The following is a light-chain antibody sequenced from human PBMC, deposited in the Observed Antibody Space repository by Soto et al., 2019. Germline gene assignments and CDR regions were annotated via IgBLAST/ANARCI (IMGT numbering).Light chain of an antibody. CDR1: QGISNF. V-gene: IGKV1-27*01. CDR2: AAS. Sequence: DIQMTQSPSSLSASVGDRVTITCRASQGISNFLAWYQQKPGKVPKLLISAASTLQSGVPSRFSGSESGTDFTLTITSLQPEDVETYYCQKYSSGITFGQGTRLEIK. J-gene: IGKJ5*01. CDR3: QKYSSGIT.